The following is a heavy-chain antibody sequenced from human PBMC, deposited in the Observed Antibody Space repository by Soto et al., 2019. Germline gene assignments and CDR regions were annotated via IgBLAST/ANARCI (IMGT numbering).Heavy chain of an antibody. J-gene: IGHJ6*02. D-gene: IGHD5-18*01. CDR2: IYYSGST. Sequence: PSETLSLTCTVSGGSISSYYWSWIRQPPGKGLEWIGYIYYSGSTNYNPSLKSRVTISVDTSKNQFSLKLSSVTAADTAVYYCASSPSWGYGGWDYYYYGMDVWGQGTTVTVSS. V-gene: IGHV4-59*01. CDR3: ASSPSWGYGGWDYYYYGMDV. CDR1: GGSISSYY.